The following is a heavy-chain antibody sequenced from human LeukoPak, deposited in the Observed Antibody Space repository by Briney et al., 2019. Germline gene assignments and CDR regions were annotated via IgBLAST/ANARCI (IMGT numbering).Heavy chain of an antibody. Sequence: PGGSLRLSCAASGFTFSSYSMNWVRQAPGKGLEWVSSISSSSSYIYYADSVKGRFTISRDNAKNSLYLQMNSLRAEDTAVYYFARALYRQHIVVVNAKNYWYFDLWGRGTLVTVSS. CDR2: ISSSSSYI. D-gene: IGHD2-21*01. V-gene: IGHV3-21*01. CDR3: ARALYRQHIVVVNAKNYWYFDL. J-gene: IGHJ2*01. CDR1: GFTFSSYS.